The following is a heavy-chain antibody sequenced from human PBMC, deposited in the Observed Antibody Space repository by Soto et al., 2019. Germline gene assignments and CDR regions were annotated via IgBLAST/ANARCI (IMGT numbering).Heavy chain of an antibody. CDR3: ARQAHKLLWFGAYGFWFDP. CDR1: GYSFTSYW. D-gene: IGHD3-10*01. CDR2: IDPSDSYT. V-gene: IGHV5-10-1*01. J-gene: IGHJ5*02. Sequence: PGESLKISCKGSGYSFTSYWINWVRQMPGKGLEWMGRIDPSDSYTNYSPSFQGHVTISADKSISTAYLQWSSLKASDTAMYYYARQAHKLLWFGAYGFWFDPWGQGTLVTVSS.